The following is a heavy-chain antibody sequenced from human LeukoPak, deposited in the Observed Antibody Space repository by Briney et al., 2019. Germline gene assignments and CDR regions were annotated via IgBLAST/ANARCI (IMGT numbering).Heavy chain of an antibody. CDR1: GFTFDDYA. CDR2: ISWNSGSI. D-gene: IGHD3-10*01. Sequence: GGSLRLSCAASGFTFDDYAMHWVRQAPGKGLEWVSGISWNSGSIGYADSVKGRFTISRGNAKNSLYLQMNSLRAEDTAVYYCARVSSKATVRGLITKKNYYYYYMDVWGKGTTVTISS. J-gene: IGHJ6*03. V-gene: IGHV3-9*01. CDR3: ARVSSKATVRGLITKKNYYYYYMDV.